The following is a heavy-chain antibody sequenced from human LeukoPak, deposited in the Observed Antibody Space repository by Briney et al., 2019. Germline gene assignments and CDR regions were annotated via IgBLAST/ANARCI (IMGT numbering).Heavy chain of an antibody. V-gene: IGHV4-4*07. CDR2: ISTTGTT. J-gene: IGHJ3*02. CDR1: GGSISRNF. Sequence: SETPSLTCTVSGGSISRNFWSWIRQPAGKGLEYIGRISTTGTTNYNPSLKGRVTMSVDTSRNQFSLVVSSVTAADTALYYCARVLLPAAFGAFDIWGQGTMDTVSS. CDR3: ARVLLPAAFGAFDI. D-gene: IGHD2-2*01.